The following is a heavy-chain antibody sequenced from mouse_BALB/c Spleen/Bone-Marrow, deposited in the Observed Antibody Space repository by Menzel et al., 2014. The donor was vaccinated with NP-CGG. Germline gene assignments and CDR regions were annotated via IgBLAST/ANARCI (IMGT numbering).Heavy chain of an antibody. CDR2: MDPNTGRT. CDR1: GYTFTSYW. V-gene: IGHV1S81*02. J-gene: IGHJ2*01. D-gene: IGHD2-2*01. CDR3: ARINGYDY. Sequence: QVQLQQSGAELVKPGASVKLSCKASGYTFTSYWMHWVKQRPGRGLEWVGEMDPNTGRTDYNKKFKSQVSLTVDKSSSTAYMHLSSLTSEDSAVYYCARINGYDYWGQGTTLTVPS.